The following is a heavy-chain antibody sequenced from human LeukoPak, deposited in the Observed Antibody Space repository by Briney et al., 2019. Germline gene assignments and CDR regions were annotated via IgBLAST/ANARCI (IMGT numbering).Heavy chain of an antibody. CDR2: IYYSGST. J-gene: IGHJ4*02. Sequence: SETLSLTCTVSGGSVTSGSYYWSWIRQPPGKGLEWIGYIYYSGSTNYNPPLKSRVTISVDTSKNQFSLKLRSVTAADTAVYYCARVGNRRTPFDYWGQGTLVTVSS. D-gene: IGHD1-14*01. V-gene: IGHV4-61*01. CDR3: ARVGNRRTPFDY. CDR1: GGSVTSGSYY.